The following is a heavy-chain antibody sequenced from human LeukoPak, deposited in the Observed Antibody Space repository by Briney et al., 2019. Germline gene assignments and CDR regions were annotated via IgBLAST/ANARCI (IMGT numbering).Heavy chain of an antibody. Sequence: PGRSLRLSCAASGFTFSSYAMYWVRQAPGKGLEWVAVISYDGSNKYYADSVKGRFTISRDNSKKTLYLQMNSLRVEDTAVYYCAKVAKYYYGSETYYFFEHWGQGTPVTASS. D-gene: IGHD3-10*01. V-gene: IGHV3-30*04. CDR3: AKVAKYYYGSETYYFFEH. CDR2: ISYDGSNK. CDR1: GFTFSSYA. J-gene: IGHJ4*02.